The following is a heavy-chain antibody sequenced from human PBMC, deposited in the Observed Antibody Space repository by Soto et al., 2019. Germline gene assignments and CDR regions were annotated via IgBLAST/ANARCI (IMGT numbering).Heavy chain of an antibody. CDR3: AIRLARIGLRLGELSLSCGTDV. J-gene: IGHJ6*04. Sequence: SETLSLTCAVSGGSISSGGYSWSWIRQPPGKGLEWIGYIYHSGSTYYNPSLKSRVTISVDRSKNQFSLKLSSVTAADTAVYYCAIRLARIGLRLGELSLSCGTDVWGKGSKVTLCS. CDR1: GGSISSGGYS. D-gene: IGHD3-16*02. V-gene: IGHV4-30-2*01. CDR2: IYHSGST.